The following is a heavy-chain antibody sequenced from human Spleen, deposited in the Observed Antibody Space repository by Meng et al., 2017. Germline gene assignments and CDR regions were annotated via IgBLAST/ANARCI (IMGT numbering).Heavy chain of an antibody. CDR3: ARIRAVAGSTSDY. Sequence: GESLKISCQGSGYSFTSYWIGWVRQMPGKGLEWMGIIYPGDSDTRYSPSFQGQVTISTDKSISTAYLQWGSLKASDTAMYYCARIRAVAGSTSDYWGQGTLVTVSS. CDR1: GYSFTSYW. V-gene: IGHV5-51*01. J-gene: IGHJ4*02. CDR2: IYPGDSDT. D-gene: IGHD6-19*01.